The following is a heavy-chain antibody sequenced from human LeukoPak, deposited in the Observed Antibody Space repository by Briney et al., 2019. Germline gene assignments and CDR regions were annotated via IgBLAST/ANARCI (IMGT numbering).Heavy chain of an antibody. Sequence: PSQTLSLTCTVSGGSISSGGYYWSWIRQHPGKGLEWIGYIYYSGSTYYNPSLKSRVTISVDTSKNQFSLKLSSVTAADTAVYYCARVRWGVNYYGSGSYLGNWFDPWGQGTLVTVSS. D-gene: IGHD3-10*01. V-gene: IGHV4-31*03. CDR3: ARVRWGVNYYGSGSYLGNWFDP. J-gene: IGHJ5*02. CDR2: IYYSGST. CDR1: GGSISSGGYY.